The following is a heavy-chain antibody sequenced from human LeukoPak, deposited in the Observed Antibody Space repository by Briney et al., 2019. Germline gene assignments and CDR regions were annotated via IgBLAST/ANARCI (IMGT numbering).Heavy chain of an antibody. CDR1: GFTFSSYA. CDR2: ISYDGSNK. Sequence: GGSLRLSCAASGFTFSSYAMHWVRQAPGKGLEWVAVISYDGSNKYYADSVKGRFTISRDNSKNTLYLQMNSLRAEDTAVYYCAKDRSRSGYHFDYWGQGTLVTVSS. V-gene: IGHV3-30-3*01. J-gene: IGHJ4*02. D-gene: IGHD5-12*01. CDR3: AKDRSRSGYHFDY.